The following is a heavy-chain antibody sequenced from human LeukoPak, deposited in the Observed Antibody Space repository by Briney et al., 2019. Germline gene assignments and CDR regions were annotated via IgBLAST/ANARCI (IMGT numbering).Heavy chain of an antibody. CDR3: AKEKYPSSWYGDD. CDR2: ISGSGGKT. Sequence: QPGGSLRLSCAASGFSFSSYAMSWVRQAPGKGLEWVSAISGSGGKTDYAGSVKGRFTISRDNSKDTVYLHMSSLRVENTAVYYCAKEKYPSSWYGDDWGQGTLVTVSS. CDR1: GFSFSSYA. J-gene: IGHJ4*02. D-gene: IGHD6-13*01. V-gene: IGHV3-23*01.